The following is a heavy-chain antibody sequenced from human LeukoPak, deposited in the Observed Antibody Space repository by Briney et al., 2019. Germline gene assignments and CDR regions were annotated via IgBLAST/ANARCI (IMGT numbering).Heavy chain of an antibody. V-gene: IGHV3-30*02. CDR2: IYYDGRNI. J-gene: IGHJ4*02. Sequence: GGSLRLSCAASGFTFSNYGMHWVRQAPGKGLEWAAFIYYDGRNIYYTDSVKGRFTISRDNSKNTLYLQMDSLRAEDTAVYYCAKQGALRDFDYWGQGTLVTVSS. D-gene: IGHD2-15*01. CDR1: GFTFSNYG. CDR3: AKQGALRDFDY.